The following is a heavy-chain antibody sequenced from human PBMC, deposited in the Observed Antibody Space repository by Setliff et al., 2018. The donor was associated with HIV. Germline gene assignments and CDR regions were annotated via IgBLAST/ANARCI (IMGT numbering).Heavy chain of an antibody. D-gene: IGHD4-17*01. V-gene: IGHV4-4*09. CDR1: GGSMRDNY. J-gene: IGHJ4*01. Sequence: PSETLSLTCIVSGGSMRDNYWSWIRQSPGEGLEWIGWIYSNGVTKYNPSLKSRVTILIDTPKKQFSLNLDSVTAADTAVYYCARLSTGDLRLFEYWGHGALVTVSS. CDR2: IYSNGVT. CDR3: ARLSTGDLRLFEY.